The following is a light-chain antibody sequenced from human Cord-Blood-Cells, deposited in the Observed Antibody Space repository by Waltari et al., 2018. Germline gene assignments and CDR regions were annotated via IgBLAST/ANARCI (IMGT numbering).Light chain of an antibody. CDR1: QSVSSY. CDR3: QQRSNWIFT. V-gene: IGKV3-11*01. CDR2: DAS. J-gene: IGKJ3*01. Sequence: EIVLTQSPATLSLSPGERATRSCRASQSVSSYLAWYQQKPGQAPRLLIYDASNRATGIPARFSGSGSGTDFTLTISSLEPEDFAVYYCQQRSNWIFTLGPGTKVDIK.